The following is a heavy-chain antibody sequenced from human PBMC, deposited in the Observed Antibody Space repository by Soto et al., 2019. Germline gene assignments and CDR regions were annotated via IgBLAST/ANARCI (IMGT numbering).Heavy chain of an antibody. V-gene: IGHV4-4*07. CDR1: GGSIRIYY. CDR2: IYTSGTT. D-gene: IGHD1-26*01. Sequence: SETLSLTCNVSGGSIRIYYWSWIRHPAGKALEWIGRIYTSGTTNYNPSLKSRATILVDTSKNQFSLKLSSVTAADTAVYYCAREGASGFGMDVWGQGTTVTVSS. CDR3: AREGASGFGMDV. J-gene: IGHJ6*02.